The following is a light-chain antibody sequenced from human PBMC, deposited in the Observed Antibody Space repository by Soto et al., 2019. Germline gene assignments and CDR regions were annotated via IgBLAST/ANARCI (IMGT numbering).Light chain of an antibody. J-gene: IGKJ4*01. V-gene: IGKV2D-29*01. CDR1: QTLLHSNGKSY. Sequence: EIVMTQTPLSLSVTPGQSASISCRSSQTLLHSNGKSYLYWYLQKAGQAPQLLIYEVSKRFSGVADRFSGSGAGTDFTLKISRVEADDVGVYYCLQSLHFPVTFCGGTKVEIK. CDR2: EVS. CDR3: LQSLHFPVT.